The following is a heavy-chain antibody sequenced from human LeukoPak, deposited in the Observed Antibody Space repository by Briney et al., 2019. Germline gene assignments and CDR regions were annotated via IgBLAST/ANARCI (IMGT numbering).Heavy chain of an antibody. CDR2: IYHSGST. CDR1: GYSISSGYY. J-gene: IGHJ3*02. CDR3: ASVGGSYFAFDI. D-gene: IGHD1-26*01. V-gene: IGHV4-38-2*02. Sequence: PSETLSLTCTVSGYSISSGYYWGWSRPPPGRGLEGIGSIYHSGSTYYNPSLKSRVTISVDTSKNQFSLNLSSVTAADTAVYYCASVGGSYFAFDIWGQGTMVTVSS.